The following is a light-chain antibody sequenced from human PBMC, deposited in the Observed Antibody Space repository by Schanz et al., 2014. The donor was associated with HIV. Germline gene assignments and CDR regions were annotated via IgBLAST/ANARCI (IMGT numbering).Light chain of an antibody. V-gene: IGKV3-20*01. CDR2: GAS. J-gene: IGKJ4*01. CDR3: QQYNNWPLT. Sequence: EIVLTQSPGTLSLSPGERATLSCRASQSVSSSYLAWYQQKPGQAPRLLIYGASNRATGIPDRFSGGGSGTDFTLTISRLEPEDFAVYYCQQYNNWPLTFGGGTKVEIK. CDR1: QSVSSSY.